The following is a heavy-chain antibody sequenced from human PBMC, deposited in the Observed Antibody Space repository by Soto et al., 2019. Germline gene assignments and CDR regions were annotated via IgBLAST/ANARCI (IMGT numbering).Heavy chain of an antibody. CDR3: ARGEWKRYYYYGMDV. Sequence: ASVKVSCKASGYTFTSYDINWVRQATAQGLEWMGWMNPNSGNTGYAQKFQGRVTMTRNNSISTAYMERSSLRSEDTAVYYGARGEWKRYYYYGMDVWGQGTTVTVSS. D-gene: IGHD1-26*01. CDR1: GYTFTSYD. J-gene: IGHJ6*02. V-gene: IGHV1-8*01. CDR2: MNPNSGNT.